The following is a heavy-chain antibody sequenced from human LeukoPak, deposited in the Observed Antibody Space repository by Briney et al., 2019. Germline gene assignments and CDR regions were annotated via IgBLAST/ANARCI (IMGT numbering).Heavy chain of an antibody. Sequence: GESLKISCQGSGYSFTNYWIGWVRQMRGTGLQYMTIVYPGDSDTRYGPSFQGQFTISADKSINTAYLQWSSLRATDTAMYYCARHSCSGGICYSFDYWGQGTLVTVSS. V-gene: IGHV5-51*01. J-gene: IGHJ4*02. CDR2: VYPGDSDT. D-gene: IGHD2-15*01. CDR3: ARHSCSGGICYSFDY. CDR1: GYSFTNYW.